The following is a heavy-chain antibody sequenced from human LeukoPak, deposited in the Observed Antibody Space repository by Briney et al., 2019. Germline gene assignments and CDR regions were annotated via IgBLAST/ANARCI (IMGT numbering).Heavy chain of an antibody. CDR2: IYSGGST. CDR1: GFTVSSNY. D-gene: IGHD2-2*02. Sequence: GGSLRLSCAASGFTVSSNYMSWVRQAPGKGLEWVSVIYSGGSTYYADSVKGRFTISRDNSKNTLYLQMNSLRAEDTAVYYCARRRAVVPAPIGNWFDPWGQGSLVTVSS. J-gene: IGHJ5*02. V-gene: IGHV3-66*02. CDR3: ARRRAVVPAPIGNWFDP.